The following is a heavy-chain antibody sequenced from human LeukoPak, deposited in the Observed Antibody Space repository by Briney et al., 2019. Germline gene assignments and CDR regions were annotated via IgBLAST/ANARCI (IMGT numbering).Heavy chain of an antibody. J-gene: IGHJ4*02. CDR2: ISSSRTYI. CDR1: GFTFSSYS. D-gene: IGHD3-10*01. CDR3: AREILGELYFDF. V-gene: IGHV3-21*01. Sequence: GGSLRLSCAASGFTFSSYSMNWVRQAPGKGLEWVSSISSSRTYIYYADSVKGRFTISRDNAKNSLYLQMNSLRAEDTAVYYCAREILGELYFDFWGQGTLVTVSS.